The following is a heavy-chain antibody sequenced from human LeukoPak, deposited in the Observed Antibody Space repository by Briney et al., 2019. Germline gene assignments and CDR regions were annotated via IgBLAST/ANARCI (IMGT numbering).Heavy chain of an antibody. V-gene: IGHV4-39*07. CDR3: ARDLRTRTYYFDY. J-gene: IGHJ4*02. CDR2: IYYSGST. D-gene: IGHD1-7*01. Sequence: PSETLSLTCTVSGGSISSSSYYWGWIRQPPGKGLEWIGSIYYSGSTYYNPSLKSRVTISVDTSKNQFSLKLSSVTAADTAVYYCARDLRTRTYYFDYWGQGTLVTVSS. CDR1: GGSISSSSYY.